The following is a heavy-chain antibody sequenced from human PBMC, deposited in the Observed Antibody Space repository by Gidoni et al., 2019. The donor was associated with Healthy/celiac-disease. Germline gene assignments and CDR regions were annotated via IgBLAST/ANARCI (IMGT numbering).Heavy chain of an antibody. Sequence: EVQLLESGGGLVQPGGSLRLSCAASGFTFSSYAMSWVRQAPGKGLELVSAISGSGGSTYYAVSVKGRFTISRDNSKNTLYLQMNSLRAEDTAVYYCARENGIVVVPAAHVFDYWGQGTLVTVSS. CDR3: ARENGIVVVPAAHVFDY. CDR1: GFTFSSYA. CDR2: ISGSGGST. V-gene: IGHV3-23*01. D-gene: IGHD2-2*01. J-gene: IGHJ4*02.